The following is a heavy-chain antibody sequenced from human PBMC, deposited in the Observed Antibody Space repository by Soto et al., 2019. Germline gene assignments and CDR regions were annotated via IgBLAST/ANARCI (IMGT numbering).Heavy chain of an antibody. Sequence: QVQLVQSGAEVKQRGASVKVSCKSSGYTFTRYAMHWVRQAPGQGLEWLGWINTGNGDTGFSQKFQGRVSITMDTAASTTYVELSSLISEDTAVYYCARQGDSRILRDAFDIWGQGTLVTVAS. J-gene: IGHJ3*02. CDR2: INTGNGDT. CDR1: GYTFTRYA. V-gene: IGHV1-3*04. D-gene: IGHD5-18*01. CDR3: ARQGDSRILRDAFDI.